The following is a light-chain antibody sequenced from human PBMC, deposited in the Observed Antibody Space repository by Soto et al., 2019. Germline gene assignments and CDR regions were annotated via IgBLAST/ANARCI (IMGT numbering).Light chain of an antibody. CDR2: WAS. CDR1: QSVLYSSNNKNY. J-gene: IGKJ2*01. Sequence: DIVMTQSPDSLAVSLVERATINCKSSQSVLYSSNNKNYLAWYQQKPGQPPKLLIYWASTRESGVPDRFSGSGSGTDFTLTISSLQAEDVAVYYCQQYYSAPDTFGQGTKVEIK. V-gene: IGKV4-1*01. CDR3: QQYYSAPDT.